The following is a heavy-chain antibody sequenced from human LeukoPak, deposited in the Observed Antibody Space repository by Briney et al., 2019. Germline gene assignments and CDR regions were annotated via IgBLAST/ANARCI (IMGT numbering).Heavy chain of an antibody. CDR2: LYSSGDT. D-gene: IGHD6-6*01. V-gene: IGHV3-53*01. Sequence: GSLRFSCAVSGFTVRSNYMAWVRQAPGKGLECVSILYSSGDTYYADSVQGRFTISRDNSKNTLYLQMSSLRADDTAIYYCAKVILIAAAHGDFIDLWGQGTLVSVSS. CDR3: AKVILIAAAHGDFIDL. J-gene: IGHJ5*02. CDR1: GFTVRSNY.